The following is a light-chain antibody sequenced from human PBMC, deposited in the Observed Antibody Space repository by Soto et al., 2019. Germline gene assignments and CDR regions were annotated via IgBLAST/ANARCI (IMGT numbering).Light chain of an antibody. CDR1: QSVSGSY. J-gene: IGKJ2*01. V-gene: IGKV3-20*01. CDR2: SAS. CDR3: QQYGSSPYT. Sequence: EIVLTQSPGTLSLSPGERATLSCRPSQSVSGSYLAWYQQKPGQAPRLLIYSASSRATGIPDRFSGSGSGTDFTLTISRLEPEDFAVYYCQQYGSSPYTFGQGTKLEIK.